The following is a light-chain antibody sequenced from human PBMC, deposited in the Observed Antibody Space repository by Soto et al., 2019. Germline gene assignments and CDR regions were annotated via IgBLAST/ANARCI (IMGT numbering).Light chain of an antibody. CDR2: EVT. Sequence: QSALSQPPSASGSPGQSVTISCTGTSSDVGGYNYVSWYQHHPGKAPTLMIYEVTKRPSGVPDRFSGSKSGNTASLTVSGLQAEDDSDYYCSSYAGSNNVVFGGGTKLTVL. CDR3: SSYAGSNNVV. J-gene: IGLJ2*01. V-gene: IGLV2-8*01. CDR1: SSDVGGYNY.